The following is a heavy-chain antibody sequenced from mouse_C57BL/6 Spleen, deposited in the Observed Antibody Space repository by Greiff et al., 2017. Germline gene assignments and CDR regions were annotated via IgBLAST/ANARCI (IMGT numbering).Heavy chain of an antibody. CDR3: AIIYYDYDGFDY. Sequence: QVQLQQPGAELVKPGASVTMSCKASGYTFTSYWITWVKQRPGQGLEWIGDIYPGSGSTNYNEKFKSKATLTVDTSSSTAYMQLSSLTSEDSAVYYCAIIYYDYDGFDYWGQGTTLTVSS. V-gene: IGHV1-55*01. J-gene: IGHJ2*01. CDR2: IYPGSGST. CDR1: GYTFTSYW. D-gene: IGHD2-4*01.